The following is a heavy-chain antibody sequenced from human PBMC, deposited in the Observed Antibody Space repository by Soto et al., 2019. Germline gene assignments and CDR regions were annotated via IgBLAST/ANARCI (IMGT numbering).Heavy chain of an antibody. J-gene: IGHJ1*01. D-gene: IGHD3-3*01. CDR1: GYSLTSYY. V-gene: IGHV1-46*03. Sequence: ASVKLSCKASGYSLTSYYMHWVRQAPRQGLEWMGIINPSGGSTSYAQKFQGRITMTRDTSTSTVYMELSSLRSEDTAVYYCARGITIFGVVLQHFQHWGQGTLVTVSS. CDR3: ARGITIFGVVLQHFQH. CDR2: INPSGGST.